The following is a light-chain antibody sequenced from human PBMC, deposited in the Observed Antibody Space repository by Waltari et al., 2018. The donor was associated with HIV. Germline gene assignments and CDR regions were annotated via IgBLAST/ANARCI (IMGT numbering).Light chain of an antibody. Sequence: QSPLTQPASVSGNPGQSVTITCPGTNIYVGNYNLVSWYQQHPGKAPKLLIYDVSKRPSGVSSRFSGSKSGYWASLTISGLLAEDESYYFCLTYVSDSGTWKFGGGTYLTV. V-gene: IGLV2-23*02. J-gene: IGLJ3*02. CDR1: NIYVGNYNL. CDR2: DVS. CDR3: LTYVSDSGTWK.